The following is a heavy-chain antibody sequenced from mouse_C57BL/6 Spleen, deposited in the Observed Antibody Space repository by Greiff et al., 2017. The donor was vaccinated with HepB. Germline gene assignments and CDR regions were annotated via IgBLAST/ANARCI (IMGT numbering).Heavy chain of an antibody. CDR1: GFTFSSYG. J-gene: IGHJ4*01. CDR2: ISSGGSYT. Sequence: EVKLMESGGDLVKPGGSLKLSCAASGFTFSSYGMSWVRQTPDKRLEWVATISSGGSYTYYPDSVKGRFTISRDNAKNTLYLQMSSLKSEDTAMYYCARQLAVVAPYYAMDYWGQGTSVTVSS. V-gene: IGHV5-6*01. CDR3: ARQLAVVAPYYAMDY. D-gene: IGHD1-1*01.